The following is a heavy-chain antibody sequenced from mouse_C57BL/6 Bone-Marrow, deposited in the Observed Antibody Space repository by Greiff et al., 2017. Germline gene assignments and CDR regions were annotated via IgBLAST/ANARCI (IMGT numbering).Heavy chain of an antibody. CDR1: GYTFTSYG. CDR2: IYPRSGNT. J-gene: IGHJ2*01. CDR3: ARLLTDYFDY. V-gene: IGHV1-81*01. Sequence: VKLQESGAELARPGASVKLSCKASGYTFTSYGISWVKQRTGQGLEWIGEIYPRSGNTYYNEKFKGKATLTADKSSSTAYMELRSLTSEDAAVYFCARLLTDYFDYWGQGTTLTVSS.